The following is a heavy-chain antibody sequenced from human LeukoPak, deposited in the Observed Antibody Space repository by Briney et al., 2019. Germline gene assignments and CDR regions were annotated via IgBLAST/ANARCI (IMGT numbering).Heavy chain of an antibody. CDR2: FDPEDGET. Sequence: ASVKVSCKVSGYTLTELSMHWVRQAPGKGLEWMGGFDPEDGETIYAQKFQGRVTMTRDTSTSTVYMELSSLRSEDTAVYYCARDKVTGDFDPVFDPWGQGTLVTVSS. J-gene: IGHJ5*02. D-gene: IGHD7-27*01. CDR1: GYTLTELS. CDR3: ARDKVTGDFDPVFDP. V-gene: IGHV1-24*01.